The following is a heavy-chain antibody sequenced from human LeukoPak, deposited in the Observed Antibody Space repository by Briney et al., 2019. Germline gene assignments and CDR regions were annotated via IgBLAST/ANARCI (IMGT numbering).Heavy chain of an antibody. CDR3: ARSEQQEPAFDI. CDR1: GYTFTSYA. V-gene: IGHV1-3*01. Sequence: ASVKVSCKAFGYTFTSYAMHWVRQAPGQRLEWMGWINAGNGNTKYSQKFQGRVTITRDTSASTAYMELSSLRSEDTAVYYCARSEQQEPAFDIWGQGTMVTVSS. CDR2: INAGNGNT. D-gene: IGHD1-26*01. J-gene: IGHJ3*02.